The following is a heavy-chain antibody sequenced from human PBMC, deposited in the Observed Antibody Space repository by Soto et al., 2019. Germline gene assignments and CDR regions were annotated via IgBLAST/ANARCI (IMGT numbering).Heavy chain of an antibody. CDR1: GGTFSSFG. V-gene: IGHV1-69*01. D-gene: IGHD5-12*01. J-gene: IGHJ1*01. CDR3: AREGSGYNF. CDR2: IIPVFGRP. Sequence: QVQLVQSGAELKKPGSSVKVSCKASGGTFSSFGISWVRQAPGQGLDWMGGIIPVFGRPNYAQRFRGRLTITADDATNTGYMELIDLRSEDTAVYYCAREGSGYNFWGQGTQVTVSS.